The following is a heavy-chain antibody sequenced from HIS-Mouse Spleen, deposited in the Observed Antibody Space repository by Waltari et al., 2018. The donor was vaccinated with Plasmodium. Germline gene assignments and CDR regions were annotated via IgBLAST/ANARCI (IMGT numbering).Heavy chain of an antibody. J-gene: IGHJ1*01. Sequence: QVQLVQSGAEVKKPGASVTVSCKASGYTFTGYYMHWVRQAPGQGLEWMGWINPNSGGTNYAQKFQGRVTMTRDTSISTAYMELSRLKSDDTAVYYCARLDPHSSSWYRYFQHWGQGTLVTVSS. CDR1: GYTFTGYY. D-gene: IGHD6-13*01. V-gene: IGHV1-2*02. CDR2: INPNSGGT. CDR3: ARLDPHSSSWYRYFQH.